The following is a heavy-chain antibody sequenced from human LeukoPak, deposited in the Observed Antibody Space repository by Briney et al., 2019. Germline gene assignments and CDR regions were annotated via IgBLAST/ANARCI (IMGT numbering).Heavy chain of an antibody. D-gene: IGHD1-26*01. V-gene: IGHV3-30*02. J-gene: IGHJ4*02. CDR3: AKEYTGTFSPFPSYFDN. CDR1: GFTFSSYG. CDR2: IRYDGTNK. Sequence: GGSLRLSCAASGFTFSSYGMHWVRQAPGKGLEWVAFIRYDGTNKYYADSVKGRFTISRDNSKNTLYLQMNSLRAEDTAIYYCAKEYTGTFSPFPSYFDNWGQGTLVTVSS.